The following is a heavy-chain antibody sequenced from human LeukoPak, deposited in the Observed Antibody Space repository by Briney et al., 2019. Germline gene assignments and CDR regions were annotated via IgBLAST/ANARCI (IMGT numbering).Heavy chain of an antibody. Sequence: ASVSVSCKASGYTFTNYYMHWVRQAPGQGLEYMGLIKPNSGSTTYAQKLQGRVTMTRDTSTSTVHMELSSLRSEDTAVYYCVREQRKNDYDISGYSFDYWGQGTLVTVSS. D-gene: IGHD3-22*01. CDR3: VREQRKNDYDISGYSFDY. CDR1: GYTFTNYY. J-gene: IGHJ4*02. V-gene: IGHV1-46*04. CDR2: IKPNSGST.